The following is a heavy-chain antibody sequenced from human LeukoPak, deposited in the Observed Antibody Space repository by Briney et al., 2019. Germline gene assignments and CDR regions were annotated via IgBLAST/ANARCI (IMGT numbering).Heavy chain of an antibody. Sequence: GGSLRLSCAASGFTFTDAWMNWVRQAPGKGLEWVGLIKKRVDGGTTDYAAPVKGRFTISRDDSKNMLYLQMNSLKTEDTAVYFCTTLAMRRGHVDVWGKGTTVTVSS. CDR3: TTLAMRRGHVDV. CDR2: IKKRVDGGTT. J-gene: IGHJ6*03. D-gene: IGHD2-2*01. V-gene: IGHV3-15*07. CDR1: GFTFTDAW.